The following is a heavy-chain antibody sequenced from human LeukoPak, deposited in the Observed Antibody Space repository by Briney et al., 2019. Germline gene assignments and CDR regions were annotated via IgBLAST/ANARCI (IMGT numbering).Heavy chain of an antibody. CDR2: TYYRSRWYD. Sequence: SQTLSLTCAISGDSVSSNSAAWNWIRQSPSRGLEWLGRTYYRSRWYDDYAVSVKGRITINPDTSKNQFSLQLNSVTPEDTAVYYCARATVVATAITKYDVFDFWGQGTMVSVSS. D-gene: IGHD2-21*02. CDR3: ARATVVATAITKYDVFDF. CDR1: GDSVSSNSAA. V-gene: IGHV6-1*01. J-gene: IGHJ3*01.